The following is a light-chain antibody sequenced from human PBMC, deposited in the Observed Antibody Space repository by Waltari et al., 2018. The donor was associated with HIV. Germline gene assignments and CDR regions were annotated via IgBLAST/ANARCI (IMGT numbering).Light chain of an antibody. Sequence: QSALTQPPSASGSPGQSVTISCTGKTSDVGAYNYVACYQHHPGQAPKLMIVEVFKRPSGVPDRFSGSKSGNTASLTVSGLQAEDEADYYCTSYAGRNTLVFGGGTKLTVL. V-gene: IGLV2-8*01. CDR3: TSYAGRNTLV. CDR2: EVF. CDR1: TSDVGAYNY. J-gene: IGLJ2*01.